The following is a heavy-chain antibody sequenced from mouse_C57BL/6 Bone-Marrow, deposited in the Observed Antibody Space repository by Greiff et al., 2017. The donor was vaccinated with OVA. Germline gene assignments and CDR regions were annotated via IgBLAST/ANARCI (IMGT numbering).Heavy chain of an antibody. CDR2: ISSGSSTI. Sequence: VQLKESGGGLVKPGGSLKLSCAASGFTFSDYGMHWVRQAPEKGLEWVAYISSGSSTIYYADTVKGRFTISRDNAKNTLFLQMTSLRTEDTAMYYCASYGYDFDYWGQGTTLTVSS. J-gene: IGHJ2*01. D-gene: IGHD2-2*01. CDR1: GFTFSDYG. CDR3: ASYGYDFDY. V-gene: IGHV5-17*01.